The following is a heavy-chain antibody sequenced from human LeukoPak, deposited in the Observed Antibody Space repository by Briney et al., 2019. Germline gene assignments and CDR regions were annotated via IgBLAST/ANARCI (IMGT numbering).Heavy chain of an antibody. V-gene: IGHV3-7*01. CDR3: ARDPYDSRAITPFDY. D-gene: IGHD3-22*01. Sequence: GGSLRLSCAASGFTFSSYWMSWVRQAPGKGLEWVAHIKYDGSQKYYVDSVKGRFTISRDNTKNSLYLQMNSLGAEDTAVYYCARDPYDSRAITPFDYWGQGTLVTVSS. CDR2: IKYDGSQK. J-gene: IGHJ4*02. CDR1: GFTFSSYW.